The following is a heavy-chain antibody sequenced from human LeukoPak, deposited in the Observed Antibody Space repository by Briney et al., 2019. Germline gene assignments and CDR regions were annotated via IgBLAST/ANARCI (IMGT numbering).Heavy chain of an antibody. Sequence: PGGSLRLSCVASGFTFRSYVMTWVRQAPGKGLEWVSGISNSGTNTYYADFVKGRFTISRDNSKNTLYLQMNSLRAEDTAVYYCAKLVGATMTSDYWGQGTLVTVSS. D-gene: IGHD1-26*01. CDR2: ISNSGTNT. CDR3: AKLVGATMTSDY. CDR1: GFTFRSYV. J-gene: IGHJ4*02. V-gene: IGHV3-23*01.